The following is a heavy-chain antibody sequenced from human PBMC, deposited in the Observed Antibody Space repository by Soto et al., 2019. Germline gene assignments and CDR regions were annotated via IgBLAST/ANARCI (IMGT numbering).Heavy chain of an antibody. Sequence: ASVKVSCKASGYTFSTHAMHWVRQAPGQSLEWMGWINGGTGQTKHSHRFQDRVTITRDTSASTAYMELSSLRSEDTAVYYCARFKGMEENYYHYGLDIWGRGTTVTVSS. D-gene: IGHD1-1*01. J-gene: IGHJ6*02. CDR1: GYTFSTHA. CDR2: INGGTGQT. CDR3: ARFKGMEENYYHYGLDI. V-gene: IGHV1-3*01.